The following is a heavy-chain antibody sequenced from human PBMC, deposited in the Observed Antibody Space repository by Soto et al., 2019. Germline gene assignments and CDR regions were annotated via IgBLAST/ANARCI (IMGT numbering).Heavy chain of an antibody. CDR1: GFTFSSYS. CDR3: YSGGGVGYFQP. CDR2: ISSSSSTI. Sequence: EVQLVESGGGLVQPGGSLRLSCAASGFTFSSYSMNWVRQAPGKGLEWVSYISSSSSTIYYADSVKGRFTISRDNAKNSLYLQMNSLSDEDTAVYYCYSGGGVGYFQPWGQGTLVTVSS. J-gene: IGHJ1*01. V-gene: IGHV3-48*02. D-gene: IGHD6-13*01.